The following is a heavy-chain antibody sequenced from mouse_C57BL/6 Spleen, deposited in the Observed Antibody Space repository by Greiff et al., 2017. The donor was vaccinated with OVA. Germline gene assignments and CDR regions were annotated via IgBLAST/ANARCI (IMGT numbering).Heavy chain of an antibody. V-gene: IGHV1-55*01. CDR2: IYPGSGST. Sequence: QVQLQQPGAELVKPGASVKMSCKASGYTFTSYWITWVKQRPGQGLEWIGDIYPGSGSTNYNEKFKSKATLTVDTSSSTAYMQLSSLTSEDSAVYYCARSGFDDYDVDYYAMDYWGQGTSVTVSS. CDR3: ARSGFDDYDVDYYAMDY. D-gene: IGHD2-4*01. CDR1: GYTFTSYW. J-gene: IGHJ4*01.